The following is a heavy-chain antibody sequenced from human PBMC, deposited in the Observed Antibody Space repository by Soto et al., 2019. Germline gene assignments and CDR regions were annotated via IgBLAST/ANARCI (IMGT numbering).Heavy chain of an antibody. CDR2: ISSGGTTT. D-gene: IGHD3-16*01. V-gene: IGHV3-48*01. CDR1: GFAFNAYT. Sequence: EVQLVESGGDLVQPGGSLRLSCAASGFAFNAYTMNWVRQAPGKGLEWISYISSGGTTTFYADSVKGRFIISRDNAKNALYLQMNTLRPEDTSLYYCVRRGRCDSATCYVLEVFDVWGRGTLVTVSS. J-gene: IGHJ3*01. CDR3: VRRGRCDSATCYVLEVFDV.